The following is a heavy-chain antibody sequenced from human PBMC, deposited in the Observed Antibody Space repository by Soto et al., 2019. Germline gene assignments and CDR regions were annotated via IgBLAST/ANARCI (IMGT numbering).Heavy chain of an antibody. CDR3: ARPSPSLAVAGNGYFEH. D-gene: IGHD6-19*01. CDR2: ISGYKGNT. V-gene: IGHV1-18*01. Sequence: ASVKVSCKASGNTFTRFDISWVRQAPGQGLEWMGWISGYKGNTNYAQKVQARVTMTTDTSTSTAYMELRSLRSDDTAAYYCARPSPSLAVAGNGYFEHWGDGILVTVS. J-gene: IGHJ1*01. CDR1: GNTFTRFD.